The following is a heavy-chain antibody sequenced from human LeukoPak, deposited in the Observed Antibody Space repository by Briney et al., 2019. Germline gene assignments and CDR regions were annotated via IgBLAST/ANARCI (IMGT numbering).Heavy chain of an antibody. V-gene: IGHV3-9*01. CDR1: GFTFDDYA. CDR3: AKEKDMVRGAPVDY. CDR2: ISWNSGSI. Sequence: GGSLRLSCAASGFTFDDYAMHWVRQAPGKGLEWVSGISWNSGSIGYADSVKGRFTISRDNAKNSLYLQMNSLRAEDTALYYCAKEKDMVRGAPVDYWGQGTLVTVSS. J-gene: IGHJ4*02. D-gene: IGHD3-10*01.